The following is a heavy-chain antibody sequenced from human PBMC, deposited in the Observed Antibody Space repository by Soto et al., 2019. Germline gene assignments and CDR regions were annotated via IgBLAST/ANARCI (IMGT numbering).Heavy chain of an antibody. V-gene: IGHV3-30-3*01. CDR3: AREELGIYFDY. D-gene: IGHD7-27*01. CDR1: GFTFSSYA. Sequence: QVQLVESGGGVVQPGRSLRLSCAASGFTFSSYAMHWVRQAPGKGLEWVAVIPYDGTNKYYADSLKGRFTISRDNSKNTLYLQMNSLRAEDTAVYYCAREELGIYFDYWGQGTLVTVSS. J-gene: IGHJ4*02. CDR2: IPYDGTNK.